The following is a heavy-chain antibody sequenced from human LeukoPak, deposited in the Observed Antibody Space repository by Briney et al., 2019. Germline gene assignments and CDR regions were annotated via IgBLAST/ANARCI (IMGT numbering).Heavy chain of an antibody. CDR1: GYSISSGYY. D-gene: IGHD3-16*02. Sequence: SETLSLTCTVSGYSISSGYYWTWIRQPPGKGLEWIGYFYYSGSTNYNPSLKSRVTISGDTSKNQFFLKLSSVTAADTAVYYCARDAITFGGVIVIGAFDIWGQGTMVTVSS. V-gene: IGHV4-38-2*02. CDR2: FYYSGST. CDR3: ARDAITFGGVIVIGAFDI. J-gene: IGHJ3*02.